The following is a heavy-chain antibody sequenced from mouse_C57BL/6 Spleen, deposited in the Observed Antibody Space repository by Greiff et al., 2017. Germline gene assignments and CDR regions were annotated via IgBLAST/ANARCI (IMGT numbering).Heavy chain of an antibody. V-gene: IGHV5-4*01. CDR3: ARERSVGRFAY. CDR1: GFTFSSYA. CDR2: ISAGGSYP. J-gene: IGHJ3*01. Sequence: EVMLVESGGGLVKPGGSLKLSCAASGFTFSSYAMSWVRQTPGKRLEWVATISAGGSYPYYPYTVKGRFTISRVNAKNNLYLQMSHLKSEDTAVYYWARERSVGRFAYWGQGTLVTVSA. D-gene: IGHD3-1*01.